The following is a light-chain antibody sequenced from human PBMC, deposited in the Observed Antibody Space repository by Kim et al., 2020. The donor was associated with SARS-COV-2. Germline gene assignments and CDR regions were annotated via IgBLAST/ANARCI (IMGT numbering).Light chain of an antibody. Sequence: EIVLTKSPATLSLSPGERATLSCRASQSVSSYLAWYQQRPGQAPRLLIYDASNRATGIPARFSGSGSGIDFTLTISSLEPEDFAVYYCQQRSNWPPSFGGGTKVDIK. CDR2: DAS. J-gene: IGKJ4*01. CDR1: QSVSSY. V-gene: IGKV3-11*01. CDR3: QQRSNWPPS.